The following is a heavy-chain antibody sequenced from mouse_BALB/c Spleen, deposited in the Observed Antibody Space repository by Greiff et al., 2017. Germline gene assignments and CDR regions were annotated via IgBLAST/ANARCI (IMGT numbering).Heavy chain of an antibody. CDR3: ARYIYYGYDKGDYYAMDY. CDR1: GDSITSGY. CDR2: ISYSGST. Sequence: EVKLQESGPSLVKPSQTLSLTCSVTGDSITSGYWNWIRKFPGNKLEYMGYISYSGSTYYNPSLKSRISITRDTSKNQYYLQLNSVTTEDTATYYCARYIYYGYDKGDYYAMDYWGQGTSVTVSS. D-gene: IGHD2-2*01. V-gene: IGHV3-8*02. J-gene: IGHJ4*01.